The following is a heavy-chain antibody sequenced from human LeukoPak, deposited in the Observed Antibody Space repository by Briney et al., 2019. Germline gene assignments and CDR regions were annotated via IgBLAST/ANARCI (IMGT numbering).Heavy chain of an antibody. CDR2: SSTSGSTI. V-gene: IGHV3-48*04. D-gene: IGHD3-10*01. Sequence: PGGSLRLSCAASEFTFSSYAMSWVRQAPGKGLEWLSYSSTSGSTISYADSVKGRFTISRDNAKNLLYLQMNSLRAEDTAVYYCARESYYYGSGAYDPWGQGTLVTVSS. CDR1: EFTFSSYA. J-gene: IGHJ5*02. CDR3: ARESYYYGSGAYDP.